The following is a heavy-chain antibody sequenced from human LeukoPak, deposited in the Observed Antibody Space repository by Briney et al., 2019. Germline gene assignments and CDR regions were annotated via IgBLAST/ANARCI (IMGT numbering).Heavy chain of an antibody. Sequence: GGSLRLSCAASGFTFSSYAMSWVRQAPGKGLEWVSAISGSGGSTYYADSVKGRFTISRDNSKNTLYLQMNSLRAEDTAVYYCARDSDYGDSGGMGYWGQGTLVTVSS. CDR1: GFTFSSYA. V-gene: IGHV3-23*01. CDR2: ISGSGGST. J-gene: IGHJ4*02. CDR3: ARDSDYGDSGGMGY. D-gene: IGHD4-17*01.